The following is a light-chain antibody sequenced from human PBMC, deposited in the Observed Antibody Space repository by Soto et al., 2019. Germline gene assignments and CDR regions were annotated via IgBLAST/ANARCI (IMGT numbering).Light chain of an antibody. Sequence: QSALTQPASVSGSPGQSITISCTGTSSDVGGYNFVSWYQHHPGKAPKIMIYDVTNRPSGVSNRFSGSKSGNTASLTISGLQAEDDDDYYCSSYTSSSTLVFGTGTKVTVL. CDR1: SSDVGGYNF. CDR2: DVT. V-gene: IGLV2-14*03. J-gene: IGLJ1*01. CDR3: SSYTSSSTLV.